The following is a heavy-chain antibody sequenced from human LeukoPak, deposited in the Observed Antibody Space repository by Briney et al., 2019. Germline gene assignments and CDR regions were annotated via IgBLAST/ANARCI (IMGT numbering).Heavy chain of an antibody. V-gene: IGHV3-43*01. CDR1: GFTFDDYT. CDR2: ISWDGGST. Sequence: GSLRLSCAASGFTFDDYTMHWVRQAPGKGLEWVSLISWDGGSTYYADSVKGRFTMSRDNSKNSLYLQMNILRTEDTALYYCAKVDNWNSLDYWGQGTLATVSS. D-gene: IGHD1-7*01. CDR3: AKVDNWNSLDY. J-gene: IGHJ4*02.